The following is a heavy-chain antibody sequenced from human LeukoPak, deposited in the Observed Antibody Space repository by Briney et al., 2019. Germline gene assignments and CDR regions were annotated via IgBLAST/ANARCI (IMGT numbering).Heavy chain of an antibody. D-gene: IGHD1-7*01. V-gene: IGHV3-7*03. CDR3: ARDRLNWNYWFDP. Sequence: GGSLRLSCAASGFTFSSYWMSWVRQAPGKGLEWVANIKQDGSEKYYVDSVKGRFTISRDNAKNSLYLQMNSLRAEDTALYYCARDRLNWNYWFDPWGQGTLVTVSS. CDR1: GFTFSSYW. J-gene: IGHJ5*02. CDR2: IKQDGSEK.